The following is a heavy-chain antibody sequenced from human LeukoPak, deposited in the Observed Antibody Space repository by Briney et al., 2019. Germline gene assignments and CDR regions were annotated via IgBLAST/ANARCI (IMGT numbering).Heavy chain of an antibody. CDR3: ARVDTAMVKFSFIALDI. CDR2: ISYDGSNK. V-gene: IGHV3-30*03. J-gene: IGHJ3*02. D-gene: IGHD5-18*01. CDR1: GFTFSSYG. Sequence: GGSLRLSCAASGFTFSSYGVHWVRQAPGKGLEWVAVISYDGSNKYYADSVKGRFTIPRDNSKNTLYLQMNSLRAEDTAVYYCARVDTAMVKFSFIALDIWGQGTMVTVSS.